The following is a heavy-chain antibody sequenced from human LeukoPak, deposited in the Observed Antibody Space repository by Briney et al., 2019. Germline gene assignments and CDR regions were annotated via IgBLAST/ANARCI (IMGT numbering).Heavy chain of an antibody. CDR2: IKNDGSST. Sequence: PGGSLRLSCVASGFTFSSHWMHWVRQAPGKGLVWVSRIKNDGSSTRYADSVKGRFTISRDDAKNTLYLQMNSLRADDTAVYYCARDLNTVVTFDYWGQGTLVTVSS. D-gene: IGHD4-23*01. J-gene: IGHJ4*02. V-gene: IGHV3-74*01. CDR1: GFTFSSHW. CDR3: ARDLNTVVTFDY.